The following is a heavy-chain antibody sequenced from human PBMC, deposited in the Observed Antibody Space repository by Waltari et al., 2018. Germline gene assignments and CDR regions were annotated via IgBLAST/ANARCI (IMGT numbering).Heavy chain of an antibody. Sequence: EVQLVESGGGLVHPGGSLRLSCAAYGFTVISNHMSWVRQAPGKGLEWVSLIYDAGSTFYPDSVRGRFTISRDNSKNTVHLQMNSLRVEDTAIYYCARARDEETAMVYFDRWGQGTLVSVSS. V-gene: IGHV3-66*02. J-gene: IGHJ4*02. CDR2: IYDAGST. CDR1: GFTVISNH. CDR3: ARARDEETAMVYFDR. D-gene: IGHD5-18*01.